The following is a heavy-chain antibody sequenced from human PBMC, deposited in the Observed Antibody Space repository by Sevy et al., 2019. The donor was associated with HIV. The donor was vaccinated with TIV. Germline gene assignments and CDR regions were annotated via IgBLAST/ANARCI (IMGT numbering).Heavy chain of an antibody. CDR3: ARKYDSSGYFDY. CDR2: ISGSGGSGEKT. Sequence: GGSLRLSCAASGFTFSSYAMNWVRQAPGKGLEWVSGISGSGGSGEKTNYADSVKGRFTISRDDSKNSLYLQLNSLRAEETAIYYCARKYDSSGYFDYWGQGTLVTVSS. CDR1: GFTFSSYA. D-gene: IGHD3-22*01. V-gene: IGHV3-23*01. J-gene: IGHJ4*02.